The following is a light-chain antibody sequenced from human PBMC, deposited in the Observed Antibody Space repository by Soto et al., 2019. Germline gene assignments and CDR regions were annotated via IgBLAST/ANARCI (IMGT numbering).Light chain of an antibody. Sequence: DIQVTQSPSSLPASVGDRVTITCRASERISTYLNWYQQKSGKAPKLLIYAASTLQSGVPSRFSGSGSGTGFTLTINGLQPEDFATYYCQQSYSILSWTFGQGTKVDIK. CDR2: AAS. CDR3: QQSYSILSWT. V-gene: IGKV1-39*01. CDR1: ERISTY. J-gene: IGKJ1*01.